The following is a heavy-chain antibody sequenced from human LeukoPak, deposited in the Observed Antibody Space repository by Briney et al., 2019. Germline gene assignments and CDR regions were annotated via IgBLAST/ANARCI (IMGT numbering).Heavy chain of an antibody. CDR2: INPNSGGT. D-gene: IGHD3-10*01. V-gene: IGHV1-2*04. J-gene: IGHJ3*02. CDR3: ARGVGSKNDAFDI. Sequence: ASVKVSCKASGYTFTGYYVHWVRQAPGQGLEWMGWINPNSGGTNYAQKFQGWVTMTRDTSISTAYMELSRLRSDDTAVYYCARGVGSKNDAFDIWGQGTMVTVSS. CDR1: GYTFTGYY.